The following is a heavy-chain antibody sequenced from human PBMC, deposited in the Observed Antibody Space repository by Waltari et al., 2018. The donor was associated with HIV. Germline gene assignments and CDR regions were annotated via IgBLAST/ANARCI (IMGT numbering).Heavy chain of an antibody. J-gene: IGHJ6*02. CDR3: AKARSEEGAYGMDV. D-gene: IGHD6-6*01. CDR1: GFTFSSYA. Sequence: EVQLLESGGGLVQPGGSLRLSCAASGFTFSSYAMSWVRQAPGKGLEWVSAISGSGGSTYYADSVKGRFTISRDKSKNTLYLQMNSLRAEDTAVYYCAKARSEEGAYGMDVWGQGTTVTVSS. V-gene: IGHV3-23*01. CDR2: ISGSGGST.